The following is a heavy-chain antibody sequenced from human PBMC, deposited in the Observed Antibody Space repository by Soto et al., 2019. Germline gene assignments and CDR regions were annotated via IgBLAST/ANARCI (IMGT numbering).Heavy chain of an antibody. CDR3: AREISGGGTLNWFDP. Sequence: GASVKVSCKASGYTFTTYYIQWVRQAPGQGLEWLGWVSPKSGGTNYAQKFKGRVTMTRDTSSNTVYMDLSGLKSDDTAVFYCAREISGGGTLNWFDPWGQGTLVTVSS. D-gene: IGHD2-8*02. CDR1: GYTFTTYY. V-gene: IGHV1-2*02. CDR2: VSPKSGGT. J-gene: IGHJ5*02.